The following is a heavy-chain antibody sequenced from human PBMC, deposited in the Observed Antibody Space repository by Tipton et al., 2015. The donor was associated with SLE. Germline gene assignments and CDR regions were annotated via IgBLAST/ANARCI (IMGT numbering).Heavy chain of an antibody. Sequence: SLRLSCAATGYTFSSNGMHWIRQAPGKGLEWVSFIRYDGTNKYYLESVKGRFTISRDNSKNTLYLQTNSLRDEDTAVYYCAKDAYGGNSGYHFDNWGQGTLVTVSS. J-gene: IGHJ4*02. CDR2: IRYDGTNK. CDR3: AKDAYGGNSGYHFDN. CDR1: GYTFSSNG. V-gene: IGHV3-30*02. D-gene: IGHD4-23*01.